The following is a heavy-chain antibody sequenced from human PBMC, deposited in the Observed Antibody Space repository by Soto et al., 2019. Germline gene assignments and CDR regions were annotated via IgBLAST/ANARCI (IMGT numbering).Heavy chain of an antibody. V-gene: IGHV4-59*01. Sequence: SETLSLTCTVSGGSISSYYWTWIRQPPGKGLEWIGYIYYRASTNYNPSLKSRVTISVDTSKNQYSLKLSSVTAADTAVYYCARWGDYGCLYYSDYGGQGTLVTVSS. D-gene: IGHD4-17*01. CDR2: IYYRAST. CDR3: ARWGDYGCLYYSDY. J-gene: IGHJ4*02. CDR1: GGSISSYY.